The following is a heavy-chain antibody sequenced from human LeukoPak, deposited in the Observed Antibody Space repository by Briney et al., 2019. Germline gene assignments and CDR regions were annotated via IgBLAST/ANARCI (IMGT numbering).Heavy chain of an antibody. J-gene: IGHJ4*02. CDR2: IYYSGST. V-gene: IGHV4-59*01. CDR3: ARATNYYDSSGYYPRPHFDY. Sequence: SETLSLTCTVSGGSISTYYWSWIRQPPGKGLEWIGYIYYSGSTHYNPSLKSRVTISVDTSKNQFSLKLSSLTAADTAVYYCARATNYYDSSGYYPRPHFDYWGRGTLVGVSS. D-gene: IGHD3-22*01. CDR1: GGSISTYY.